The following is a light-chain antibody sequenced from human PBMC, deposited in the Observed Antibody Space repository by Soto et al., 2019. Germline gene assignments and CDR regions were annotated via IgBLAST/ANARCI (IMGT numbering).Light chain of an antibody. Sequence: QTVVTQPPSVSGAPGQRVTISCTGSSSNIGAGYDVHWYQQLPGTAPKLLIYGNSNRPSGVPDRFSGSKSGTSASLAITGLQAEDEADYYCRSYDSRLSGSVFGGGTKLTVL. V-gene: IGLV1-40*01. CDR2: GNS. CDR1: SSNIGAGYD. J-gene: IGLJ2*01. CDR3: RSYDSRLSGSV.